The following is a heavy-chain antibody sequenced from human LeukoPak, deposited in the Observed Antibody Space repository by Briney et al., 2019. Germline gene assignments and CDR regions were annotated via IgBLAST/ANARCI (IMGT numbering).Heavy chain of an antibody. V-gene: IGHV3-20*04. Sequence: GGSLRLSCAASGFTFSSYAMSWARQAPGKGLEWVSSINSNGVRTTYGDSVKGRFTISRDDANDSLYLLMHSLRAEDTAFYYCVRGTMIVGPWGQGTLVTVSS. CDR3: VRGTMIVGP. CDR2: INSNGVRT. CDR1: GFTFSSYA. J-gene: IGHJ5*02. D-gene: IGHD3-22*01.